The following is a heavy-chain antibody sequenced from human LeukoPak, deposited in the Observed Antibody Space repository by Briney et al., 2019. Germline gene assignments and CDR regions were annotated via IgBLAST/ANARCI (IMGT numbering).Heavy chain of an antibody. J-gene: IGHJ3*02. Sequence: SGPALLKPTQTLTLTCTFSGFSRSTRGMCVSWIRQLQGKALECHALIDWDDDKYYSTSLKTRLTISKDTSKNQVVLTMTNMDPVDTATYYCARESRDGSGDAFDIWGQGTMVTVSS. D-gene: IGHD5-24*01. CDR3: ARESRDGSGDAFDI. CDR1: GFSRSTRGMC. CDR2: IDWDDDK. V-gene: IGHV2-70*01.